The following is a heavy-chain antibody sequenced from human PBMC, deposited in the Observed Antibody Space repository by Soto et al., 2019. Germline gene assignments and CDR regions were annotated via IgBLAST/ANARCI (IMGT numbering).Heavy chain of an antibody. CDR3: ARWTSGSYSDWFDP. J-gene: IGHJ5*02. CDR2: ISGKNGET. Sequence: QVQLAQSGAEVKKPGASVKVSCKASGYSFARYGITWVRQAPGQGPQWMGWISGKNGETKYEQKIQGRVTMTIDTSTSTAYMELRSLRSDDTAVYYCARWTSGSYSDWFDPWGQGTLVSVSS. CDR1: GYSFARYG. D-gene: IGHD1-26*01. V-gene: IGHV1-18*04.